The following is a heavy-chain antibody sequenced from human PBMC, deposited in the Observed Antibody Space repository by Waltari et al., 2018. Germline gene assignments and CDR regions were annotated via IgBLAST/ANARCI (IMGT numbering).Heavy chain of an antibody. J-gene: IGHJ4*02. CDR3: AKYYYGSGSYYSRTYFDY. CDR1: GFTFSSYA. D-gene: IGHD3-10*01. CDR2: ISGRGGST. V-gene: IGHV3-23*01. Sequence: EVQLLESGGGLVQPGGSLRLSCAASGFTFSSYAMSWVRQAPGKGLEWVAAISGRGGSTYYADSGKGRFTISRDNSKNTLYLQMNSLRAEDTAVYYCAKYYYGSGSYYSRTYFDYWGQGTLVTVSS.